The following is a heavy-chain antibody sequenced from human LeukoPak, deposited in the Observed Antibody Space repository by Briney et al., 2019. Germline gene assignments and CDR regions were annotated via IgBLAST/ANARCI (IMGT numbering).Heavy chain of an antibody. D-gene: IGHD2-2*01. J-gene: IGHJ6*02. CDR3: ARDHCSSTSCAYYYYAMDV. Sequence: GGSLRLSCAASGFTFSSYGMHWVRQAPGKGLEWVAVIWYDGSNKYYADSVKGRFTISRDNSKNTLYLQMSSLRAEDTAVYYCARDHCSSTSCAYYYYAMDVWGQGTTVTVS. V-gene: IGHV3-33*01. CDR1: GFTFSSYG. CDR2: IWYDGSNK.